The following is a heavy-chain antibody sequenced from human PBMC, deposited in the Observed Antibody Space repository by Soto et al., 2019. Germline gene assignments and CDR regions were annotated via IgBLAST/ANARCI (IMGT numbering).Heavy chain of an antibody. J-gene: IGHJ5*02. Sequence: QVQLQEWGPGLVKPSGTLSLTCAVSGGSITSTNWWSWVRQPPGKGLEWIGEIDHSGTTNYNPSHKSRVTISVDKSKNQFSLKLTSVTAADTAVYYCARDRGIGAAGSWGQGILVTVSS. D-gene: IGHD6-13*01. CDR1: GGSITSTNW. CDR3: ARDRGIGAAGS. V-gene: IGHV4-4*02. CDR2: IDHSGTT.